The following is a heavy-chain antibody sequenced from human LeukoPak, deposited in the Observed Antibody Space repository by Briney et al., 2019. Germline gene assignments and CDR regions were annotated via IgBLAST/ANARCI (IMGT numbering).Heavy chain of an antibody. CDR3: VKGDWYFES. CDR2: VNQDGTEK. Sequence: GGSLRLSCAASGFNFGDSRMTWVRQAPGKGLQWVANVNQDGTEKHFLDSAEGRFTISRDNAKKSLYLQMSSLRPEDTALYFCVKGDWYFESWGQGTLVTVSS. J-gene: IGHJ4*02. D-gene: IGHD2-21*01. V-gene: IGHV3-7*04. CDR1: GFNFGDSR.